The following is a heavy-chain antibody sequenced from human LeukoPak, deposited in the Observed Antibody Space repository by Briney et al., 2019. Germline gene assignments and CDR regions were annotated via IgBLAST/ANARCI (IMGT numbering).Heavy chain of an antibody. V-gene: IGHV3-7*04. J-gene: IGHJ4*02. Sequence: PGGSLRLSCAASGFTFSKYAMSWVRQAPGKGLEWVANIKEDGSDIYYVDSVKGRLTISRDNAKNLLYLQMNSLRAEDTAVYYCARDQWRLFDYWGQGTLVTVSS. CDR1: GFTFSKYA. CDR2: IKEDGSDI. CDR3: ARDQWRLFDY. D-gene: IGHD2-21*02.